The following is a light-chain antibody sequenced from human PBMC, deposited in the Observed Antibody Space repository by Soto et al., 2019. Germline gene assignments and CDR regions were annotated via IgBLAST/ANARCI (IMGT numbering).Light chain of an antibody. Sequence: EIVLTQSPATLSLSPGERATLSFRASQSVSSYLAWYQQKPGQAPGLLIYAASIRATDFPDRFSGSGSGTDFTLTISRLEPEDFAVYYCQQYGSSPPITFGQGTRLEIK. V-gene: IGKV3-20*01. J-gene: IGKJ5*01. CDR1: QSVSSY. CDR3: QQYGSSPPIT. CDR2: AAS.